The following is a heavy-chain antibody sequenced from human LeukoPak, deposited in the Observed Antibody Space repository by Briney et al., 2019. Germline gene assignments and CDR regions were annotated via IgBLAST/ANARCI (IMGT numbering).Heavy chain of an antibody. CDR1: GGSISSSSYY. V-gene: IGHV4-39*01. Sequence: PSETLSLTCTVSGGSISSSSYYWCWIRQPPGKGLEWIGSIYYSGRTCYNPSLKSRVTISVDTSKTQSSLKLSSVTAADTAVYYCARWLQLTHYFDYWGQGTLVTVSS. CDR2: IYYSGRT. J-gene: IGHJ4*02. D-gene: IGHD5-24*01. CDR3: ARWLQLTHYFDY.